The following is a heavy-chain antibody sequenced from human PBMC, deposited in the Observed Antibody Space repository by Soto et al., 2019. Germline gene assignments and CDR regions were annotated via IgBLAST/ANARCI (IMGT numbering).Heavy chain of an antibody. CDR3: ARDLSGGFPT. CDR2: INAGNGNT. D-gene: IGHD5-12*01. J-gene: IGHJ4*02. Sequence: GASVKVSCKPSGYTFTSYAMHWVRQAPGQRLEWMGWINAGNGNTKYSQKFQGRVTITRDTSASTAYIELSSLRSEDTAVYYFARDLSGGFPTWGQGTLVPVSS. CDR1: GYTFTSYA. V-gene: IGHV1-3*01.